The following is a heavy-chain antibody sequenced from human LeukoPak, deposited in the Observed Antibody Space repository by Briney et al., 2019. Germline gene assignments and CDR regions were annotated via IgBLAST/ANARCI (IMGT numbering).Heavy chain of an antibody. Sequence: GGSLRLSCAAYGFSLSGFWMSWVRQAPGKGLEWVARLHADGNEKYFVHSVKGRFIVSRDNAKNSLYLQMNSLRVEDTAVYYCARGGYSFDYLGQGTLVTVSS. V-gene: IGHV3-7*01. D-gene: IGHD5-12*01. CDR1: GFSLSGFW. CDR2: LHADGNEK. J-gene: IGHJ4*02. CDR3: ARGGYSFDY.